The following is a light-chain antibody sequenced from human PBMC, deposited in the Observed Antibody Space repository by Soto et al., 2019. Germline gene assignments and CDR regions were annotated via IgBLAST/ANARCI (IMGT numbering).Light chain of an antibody. CDR3: QQYDTYWT. J-gene: IGKJ1*01. CDR1: QSISSW. Sequence: DIQMTQSPSTLSASVGDRVIITCRASQSISSWLAWYQQKPGKAPKRLIYKASTLESGVPSRFSGRGSGTDFTLTSSSLQPDDFATYYCQQYDTYWTFGQGTKVEIK. V-gene: IGKV1-5*03. CDR2: KAS.